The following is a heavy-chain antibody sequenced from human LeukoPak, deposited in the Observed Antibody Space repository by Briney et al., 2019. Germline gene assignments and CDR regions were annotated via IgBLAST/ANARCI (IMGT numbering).Heavy chain of an antibody. D-gene: IGHD6-13*01. CDR1: GFTVSSNY. CDR3: ARDTTAAAPVNYMDV. Sequence: GGFLRLSCAASGFTVSSNYMNWIRQAPGKGLEWVSYISSSGSTIYYADSVKGRFTISRDNAKNSLYLQMNSLRAEDTAVYYCARDTTAAAPVNYMDVWGKGTTVTVSS. V-gene: IGHV3-11*04. J-gene: IGHJ6*03. CDR2: ISSSGSTI.